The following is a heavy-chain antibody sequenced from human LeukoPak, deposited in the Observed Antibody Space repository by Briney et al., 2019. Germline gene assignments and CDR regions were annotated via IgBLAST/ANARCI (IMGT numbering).Heavy chain of an antibody. Sequence: SVKVSCKASGYTFTSYYMHWVRQAPGQGLEWMGGIIPIFGTANYAQKFQGRVTITTDESTSTAYMELSSLRSEDTAVYYCARDWERYSNYYAFDIWGQGTMVTVSS. V-gene: IGHV1-69*05. CDR3: ARDWERYSNYYAFDI. CDR2: IIPIFGTA. CDR1: GYTFTSYY. D-gene: IGHD4-11*01. J-gene: IGHJ3*02.